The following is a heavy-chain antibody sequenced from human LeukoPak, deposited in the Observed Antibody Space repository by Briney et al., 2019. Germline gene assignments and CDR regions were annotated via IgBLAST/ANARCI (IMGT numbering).Heavy chain of an antibody. CDR1: RFTFTNAW. Sequence: PGGSLRLSCAASRFTFTNAWMSWVRQAPGKGLEWVGRIKSKTDGGTTDYSAPVKGRFTISRDDSKNTLYLQMNSLKTEDTAVYYCTTGPFDYYGSASYLANGMDVWGQGTTVTVSS. V-gene: IGHV3-15*01. J-gene: IGHJ6*02. D-gene: IGHD3-10*01. CDR2: IKSKTDGGTT. CDR3: TTGPFDYYGSASYLANGMDV.